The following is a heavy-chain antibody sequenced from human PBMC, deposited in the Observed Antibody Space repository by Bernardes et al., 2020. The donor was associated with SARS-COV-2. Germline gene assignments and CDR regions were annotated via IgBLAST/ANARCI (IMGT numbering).Heavy chain of an antibody. D-gene: IGHD6-19*01. J-gene: IGHJ5*02. Sequence: GGSLRLSCAASGFTFSSYAMSWVRQAPGKGLEWVSAISGSGGSTYYADSVKGRFTISRDNSKNTLYLQMNSLRAEDTAVYYCAKVPGSGWSLGENWFDPWGQGTLVTVSS. CDR3: AKVPGSGWSLGENWFDP. CDR1: GFTFSSYA. V-gene: IGHV3-23*01. CDR2: ISGSGGST.